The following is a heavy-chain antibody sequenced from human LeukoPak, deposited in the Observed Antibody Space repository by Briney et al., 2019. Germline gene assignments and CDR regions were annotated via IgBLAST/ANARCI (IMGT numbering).Heavy chain of an antibody. J-gene: IGHJ3*02. CDR3: VRHLSAGRPAFDI. Sequence: SETLSLTCAVYGGSFSGYYWSWIRQPPGKGLEWIGEINRSGSTNYNPSLKSRVTISVDTSKNQFSLKLSSVTAADTAVYYCVRHLSAGRPAFDIWGQGTMVTVSS. CDR2: INRSGST. V-gene: IGHV4-34*01. D-gene: IGHD2-15*01. CDR1: GGSFSGYY.